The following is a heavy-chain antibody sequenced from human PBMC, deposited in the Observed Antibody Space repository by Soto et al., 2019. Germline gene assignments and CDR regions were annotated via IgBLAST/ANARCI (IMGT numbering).Heavy chain of an antibody. CDR2: INSDGSST. V-gene: IGHV3-74*01. D-gene: IGHD3-3*01. J-gene: IGHJ4*02. CDR1: GFTFSSYW. CDR3: ARGQGDFWSGYYFSYYFDY. Sequence: GGSLRLSCAASGFTFSSYWMHWVRQAPGKGLVWVSRINSDGSSTSYADSVKGRFTISRDNAKNTLYLQMNSLRAEDTAVYYCARGQGDFWSGYYFSYYFDYWGQGTLVTISS.